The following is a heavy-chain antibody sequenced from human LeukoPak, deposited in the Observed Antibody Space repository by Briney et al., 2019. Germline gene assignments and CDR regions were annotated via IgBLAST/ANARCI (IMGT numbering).Heavy chain of an antibody. CDR3: ARGKNYYGSGSYVF. CDR2: MNPNSGNT. Sequence: ASVKVSCKASGYTFTSYGISWVRQATGQGLEWMGWMNPNSGNTGYAQKFQGRVTMTRNTSISTAYMELSSLRSEDTAVYYCARGKNYYGSGSYVFWGQGTLVTVSS. J-gene: IGHJ4*02. CDR1: GYTFTSYG. D-gene: IGHD3-10*01. V-gene: IGHV1-8*02.